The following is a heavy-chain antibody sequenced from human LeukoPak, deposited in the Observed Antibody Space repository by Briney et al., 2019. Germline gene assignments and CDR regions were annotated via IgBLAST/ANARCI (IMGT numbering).Heavy chain of an antibody. CDR2: IIPIFGTA. V-gene: IGHV1-69*06. Sequence: GASVKVSCKASGGTFSSYAISWVRQAPGQGLEWMGGIIPIFGTANYAQKFQGRVTITADKSTSTAYMELSSLRSEDTAVYYCAKDVVVATIRYFDYWGQGTLVTVSS. J-gene: IGHJ4*02. D-gene: IGHD5-12*01. CDR3: AKDVVVATIRYFDY. CDR1: GGTFSSYA.